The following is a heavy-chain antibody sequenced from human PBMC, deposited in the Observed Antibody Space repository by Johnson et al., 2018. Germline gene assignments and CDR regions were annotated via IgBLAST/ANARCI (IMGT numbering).Heavy chain of an antibody. CDR2: INSDGSST. V-gene: IGHV3-74*02. D-gene: IGHD2-8*02. CDR1: GFTLSRYW. CDR3: VTGVDA. Sequence: VQLVQSGGGLGQXGGSXRLXCTASGFTLSRYWMHWVRQAPGKGLVWVSRINSDGSSTSYADSVKGRFTISRDNTKNTVYLQRNSLRAEDTAVYYCVTGVDAWGQGTLVTVSS. J-gene: IGHJ5*02.